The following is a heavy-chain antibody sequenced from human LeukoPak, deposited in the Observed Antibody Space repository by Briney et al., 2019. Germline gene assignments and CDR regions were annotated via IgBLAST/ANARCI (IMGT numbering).Heavy chain of an antibody. Sequence: ASVKVSCKASGGTFSSYAISWVRQAPGQGLEWMGGIIPIFGTANYAQKFQGRVTITADESTSTAYMELSSLRSEDTAVYYCARCHVEVGDYCDSSGYYFLNYWGQGTLVTVSS. V-gene: IGHV1-69*13. CDR2: IIPIFGTA. D-gene: IGHD3-22*01. CDR3: ARCHVEVGDYCDSSGYYFLNY. J-gene: IGHJ4*02. CDR1: GGTFSSYA.